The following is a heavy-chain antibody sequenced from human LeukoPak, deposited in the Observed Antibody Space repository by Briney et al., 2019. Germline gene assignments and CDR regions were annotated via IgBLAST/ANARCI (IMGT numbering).Heavy chain of an antibody. V-gene: IGHV4-38-2*01. J-gene: IGHJ4*02. CDR2: IYHSGST. Sequence: PSETLSLTCAVSGYSISSGYYWGWIRQPPGKGLEWIGSIYHSGSTYYNPSLESRVTISVDTSRNQFSLKLSSVTAADTAVYYCARLPAAGKDYWGQGTLVTVSS. CDR1: GYSISSGYY. D-gene: IGHD6-13*01. CDR3: ARLPAAGKDY.